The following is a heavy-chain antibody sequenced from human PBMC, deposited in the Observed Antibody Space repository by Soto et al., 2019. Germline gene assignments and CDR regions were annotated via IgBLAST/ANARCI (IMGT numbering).Heavy chain of an antibody. CDR1: GGSISSYY. D-gene: IGHD3-10*01. V-gene: IGHV4-59*08. CDR3: ARLRFRDTMVRGVITTSFDY. J-gene: IGHJ4*02. CDR2: IYYSGST. Sequence: SETLSLTCTVSGGSISSYYWSWIRQPPGKGLEWIGYIYYSGSTNYNPSLKSRVTISVDTSKNQFSLKLSSVTAADTAVYYCARLRFRDTMVRGVITTSFDYWGQGTLVTVSS.